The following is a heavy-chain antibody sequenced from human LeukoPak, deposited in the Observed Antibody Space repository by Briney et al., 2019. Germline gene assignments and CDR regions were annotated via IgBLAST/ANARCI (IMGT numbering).Heavy chain of an antibody. Sequence: ASVTVSCKVSGYTLTELCMHWVRQAPGKGLEWMGRFDPEDGETIYAQKFQGRVTMTEDTSTNTAYMELSSLRSEDTAVYYCSCQQLVRFVLRCQHWGQGTLVTVSS. D-gene: IGHD6-13*01. CDR1: GYTLTELC. J-gene: IGHJ1*01. CDR3: SCQQLVRFVLRCQH. V-gene: IGHV1-24*01. CDR2: FDPEDGET.